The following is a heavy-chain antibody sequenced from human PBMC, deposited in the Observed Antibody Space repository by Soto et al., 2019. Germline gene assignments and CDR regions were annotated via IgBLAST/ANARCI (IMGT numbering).Heavy chain of an antibody. V-gene: IGHV3-53*01. CDR3: ARSMMVRGVLFDL. CDR2: IYSGGSA. Sequence: QLVESGGGLIQPGGSLRLSCAVSGFSVSGKYMSWVRQAPGKGLDWGSVIYSGGSAYYADSVKGRFTISRDESQNTLYLQMNSLRAEDTAVYYCARSMMVRGVLFDLWGQGTLVSVSS. D-gene: IGHD3-10*01. CDR1: GFSVSGKY. J-gene: IGHJ4*02.